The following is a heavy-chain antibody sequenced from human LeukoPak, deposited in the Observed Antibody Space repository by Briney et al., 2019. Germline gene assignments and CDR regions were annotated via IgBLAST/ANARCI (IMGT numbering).Heavy chain of an antibody. Sequence: GGSLRLSCAASGFTFSSYSMNWVRQAPGKGLEWVSSISSSSSYIYYADSVKGRFTISRDNSKNTLYLQMNSLRAEDTAVYYCAKKPGDYGSGYFDYWGQGTLVTVSS. CDR2: ISSSSSYI. V-gene: IGHV3-21*01. CDR1: GFTFSSYS. CDR3: AKKPGDYGSGYFDY. D-gene: IGHD3-3*01. J-gene: IGHJ4*02.